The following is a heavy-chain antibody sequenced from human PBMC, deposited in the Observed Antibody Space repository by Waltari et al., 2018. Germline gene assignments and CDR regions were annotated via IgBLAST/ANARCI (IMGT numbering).Heavy chain of an antibody. V-gene: IGHV1-24*01. Sequence: QVQLVQSGAEVKKPGASVKVSCKVSGYTLTALSMHWVRQAPGKGLEWMGGFDPEDGETIYAQKFQGRVTMTEDTSTDTAYMELSSLRSEDMAVYYCATSIPYYDSSGSYFDYWGQGTLVTVSS. CDR1: GYTLTALS. CDR3: ATSIPYYDSSGSYFDY. J-gene: IGHJ4*02. CDR2: FDPEDGET. D-gene: IGHD3-22*01.